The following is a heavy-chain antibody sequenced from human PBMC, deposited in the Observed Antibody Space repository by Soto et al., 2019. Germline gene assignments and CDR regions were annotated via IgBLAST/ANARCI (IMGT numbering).Heavy chain of an antibody. CDR3: AREVRYGGFDY. CDR2: ISYSGST. Sequence: SETLSLTCTVSGGSISSYYWSWIRQPPGNGLEWIGYISYSGSTNYIPSLKSPVTISVDTSKNQFSLKLSSVTAADTAVYYCAREVRYGGFDYWGQGTLVTVSS. D-gene: IGHD3-16*01. J-gene: IGHJ4*02. CDR1: GGSISSYY. V-gene: IGHV4-59*01.